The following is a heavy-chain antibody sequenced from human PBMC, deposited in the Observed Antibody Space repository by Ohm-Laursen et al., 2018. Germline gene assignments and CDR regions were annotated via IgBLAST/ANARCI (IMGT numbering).Heavy chain of an antibody. V-gene: IGHV4-4*07. CDR2: MYATGSS. J-gene: IGHJ4*02. Sequence: SETLSLTCTVSGDSINNYYWSWIRQPAGKGLEWIGRMYATGSSNYNPSLNSRVTMSVDTSRNQFSLKLTSVTAADTAVYYCANPIGYLAYWGQGTLVTVST. CDR3: ANPIGYLAY. CDR1: GDSINNYY. D-gene: IGHD6-13*01.